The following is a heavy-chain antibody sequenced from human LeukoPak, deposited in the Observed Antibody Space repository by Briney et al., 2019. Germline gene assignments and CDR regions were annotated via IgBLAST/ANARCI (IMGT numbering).Heavy chain of an antibody. D-gene: IGHD2-15*01. CDR3: ARDEWWEPSRY. J-gene: IGHJ4*02. V-gene: IGHV1-18*01. Sequence: ASVKVSCKASGGTFSSYAISWVRRAPGQGLEWMGWISAYNGNTNYAQKLQGRVTMTTDTSTSTAYMELRSLRSDDTAVYYCARDEWWEPSRYWGQGTLVTVSS. CDR2: ISAYNGNT. CDR1: GGTFSSYA.